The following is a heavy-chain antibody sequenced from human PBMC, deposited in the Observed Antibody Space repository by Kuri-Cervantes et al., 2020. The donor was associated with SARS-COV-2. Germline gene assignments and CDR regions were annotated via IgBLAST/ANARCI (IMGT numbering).Heavy chain of an antibody. D-gene: IGHD3-3*01. CDR2: ISSSGSTI. Sequence: GGSLRLSCAASGFTFSDYYMSWIRQAPGKGLEWVSYISSSGSTIYYADSVKGRFTISRDNAKNSLYLQMNSLRAEDTAVYYRAKAAFLKLPDYWGQGTLVTVSS. J-gene: IGHJ4*02. CDR1: GFTFSDYY. CDR3: AKAAFLKLPDY. V-gene: IGHV3-11*04.